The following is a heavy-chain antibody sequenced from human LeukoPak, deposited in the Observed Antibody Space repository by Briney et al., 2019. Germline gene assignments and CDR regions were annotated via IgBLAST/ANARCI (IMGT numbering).Heavy chain of an antibody. CDR2: INPSGGST. CDR3: ARDRTYYYDSSPAY. J-gene: IGHJ4*02. D-gene: IGHD3-22*01. V-gene: IGHV1-46*01. Sequence: GASVKVSCKASGFTFTSYYMHWVRQAPAQGLEWMVIINPSGGSTSYAQRFQGRVTITRDTSTSTVYMELSSLRSEDTAVYYCARDRTYYYDSSPAYWGQGTLVTVSS. CDR1: GFTFTSYY.